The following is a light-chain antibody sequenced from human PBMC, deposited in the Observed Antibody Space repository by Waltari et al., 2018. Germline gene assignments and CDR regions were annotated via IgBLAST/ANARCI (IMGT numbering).Light chain of an antibody. Sequence: DIQLTQSPSFLSASVGDRVTLTCRASQGISSYLAWYQQKPGKGPKLLIYAASTLQSGVPSRFSGSGSGTEFTLTISSLQPEDFATYYCQQLNSYPITFGQGTRLEIK. CDR3: QQLNSYPIT. CDR2: AAS. J-gene: IGKJ5*01. V-gene: IGKV1-9*01. CDR1: QGISSY.